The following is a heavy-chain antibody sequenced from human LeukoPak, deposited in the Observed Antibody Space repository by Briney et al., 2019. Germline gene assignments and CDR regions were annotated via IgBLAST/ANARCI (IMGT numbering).Heavy chain of an antibody. Sequence: GGSLRLSCAASGFTFSSYSMNWVRQAPGKGLEWVSSISSSSSYIYYADSVKGRFTISRDNAKNSLYLQMNSLRAEDTAVYYCARDFGDHSSSWYLDYWGQGTLVTVSS. CDR1: GFTFSSYS. V-gene: IGHV3-21*01. J-gene: IGHJ4*02. D-gene: IGHD6-13*01. CDR2: ISSSSSYI. CDR3: ARDFGDHSSSWYLDY.